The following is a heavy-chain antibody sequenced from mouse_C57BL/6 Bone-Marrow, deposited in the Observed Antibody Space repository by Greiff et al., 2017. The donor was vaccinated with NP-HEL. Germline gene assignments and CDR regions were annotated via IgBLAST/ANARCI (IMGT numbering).Heavy chain of an antibody. Sequence: VQLQQSGAELVRPGTSVKVSCKASGYAFTNYLIEWVKQRPGQGLEWIGVINPGSGGTNYNEKFKGKATLTADKSSSTAYMQLSSLTSEDSAVYFCARGGSYFDDWGQGTTLTVSS. CDR3: ARGGSYFDD. J-gene: IGHJ2*01. V-gene: IGHV1-54*01. CDR1: GYAFTNYL. CDR2: INPGSGGT.